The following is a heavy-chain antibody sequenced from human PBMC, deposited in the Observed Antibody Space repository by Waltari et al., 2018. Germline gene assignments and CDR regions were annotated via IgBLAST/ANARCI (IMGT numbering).Heavy chain of an antibody. Sequence: QVQLVESGGGGVQPGRSRSLSCAVSGFRFSTHDMQWVRQTPGKGLEWVAAISYDGNSKYYADFVKGRFTISRDNSKNTLSLQMDSLRAEDTAVYYCARTLSPAYYYNSSGYYYWGQGTLVTVSS. CDR3: ARTLSPAYYYNSSGYYY. CDR2: ISYDGNSK. D-gene: IGHD3-22*01. V-gene: IGHV3-30*01. CDR1: GFRFSTHD. J-gene: IGHJ4*02.